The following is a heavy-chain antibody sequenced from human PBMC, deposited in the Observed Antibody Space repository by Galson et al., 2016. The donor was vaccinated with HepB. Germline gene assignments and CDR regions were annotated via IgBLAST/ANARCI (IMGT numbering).Heavy chain of an antibody. V-gene: IGHV3-23*01. CDR2: MCGGGADT. Sequence: SLRLSCAASGFTFSNHAMTWVRQAPGKGLKWVSGMCGGGADTHYVNTVKGRFTISRDNSNNTLYLEVNSLRAEDTALYFCARYTNSRAPLDLWGQGRLVTVSS. J-gene: IGHJ5*02. CDR1: GFTFSNHA. CDR3: ARYTNSRAPLDL. D-gene: IGHD2-2*02.